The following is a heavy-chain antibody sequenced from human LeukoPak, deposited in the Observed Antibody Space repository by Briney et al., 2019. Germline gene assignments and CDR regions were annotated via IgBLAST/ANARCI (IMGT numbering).Heavy chain of an antibody. CDR1: GYTFTSYD. D-gene: IGHD2-2*01. V-gene: IGHV1-8*01. Sequence: ASVKVSFKASGYTFTSYDINWGRQATGQGLEWMGWINPNSGNTGYEQKFQGRVTMTRNTSISTAYMELSSLRSEDTAVYYCARGRRYCSSTSCSRRVYYYSYTDDWGKGTTVTVSS. J-gene: IGHJ6*03. CDR2: INPNSGNT. CDR3: ARGRRYCSSTSCSRRVYYYSYTDD.